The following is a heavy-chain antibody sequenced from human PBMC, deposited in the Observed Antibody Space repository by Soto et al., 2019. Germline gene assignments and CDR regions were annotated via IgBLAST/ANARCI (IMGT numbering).Heavy chain of an antibody. V-gene: IGHV1-18*01. D-gene: IGHD3-3*01. CDR3: ARSDVCSGYYLSSDANYYYYYGMDV. J-gene: IGHJ6*02. CDR2: ISAYNGNT. CDR1: GYTFTSYG. Sequence: ASVKVSCKASGYTFTSYGISWVRQAPGQGLEWMGWISAYNGNTNYAQKLQGRVTMTTDTSTSTAYMELRSLRSDDTAVYYCARSDVCSGYYLSSDANYYYYYGMDVWGQGTTVTVSS.